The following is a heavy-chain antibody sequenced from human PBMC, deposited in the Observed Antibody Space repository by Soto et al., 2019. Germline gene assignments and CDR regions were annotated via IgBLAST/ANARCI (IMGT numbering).Heavy chain of an antibody. J-gene: IGHJ4*02. Sequence: QVQLVESGGGVVQPGRSLRLSCAASGFTFSTYAMHWVRQAPGKGLAWVAVISYDGSNKYYADSVKGRFTISRDNSKNTLYLQMNSLRAEDTAVFYCAKVYGSGTYLYYFDYWGQGTLVTVSS. CDR3: AKVYGSGTYLYYFDY. CDR2: ISYDGSNK. CDR1: GFTFSTYA. V-gene: IGHV3-30*04. D-gene: IGHD3-10*01.